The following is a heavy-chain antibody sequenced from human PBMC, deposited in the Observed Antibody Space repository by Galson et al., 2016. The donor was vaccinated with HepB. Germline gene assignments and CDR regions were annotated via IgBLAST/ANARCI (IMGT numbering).Heavy chain of an antibody. V-gene: IGHV5-51*01. CDR2: IYPGDSDT. J-gene: IGHJ3*01. CDR1: GYTFTSYW. Sequence: QSGAEVKKPGESLKISCKASGYTFTSYWIGWVRQMPGKGLEWMGIIYPGDSDTRYTPSFNGQVTISVDKSLRTAYLQWRSLKASDTAMYFCAKEIAAPGLLGAFDVWGQGTLVTVSS. D-gene: IGHD6-13*01. CDR3: AKEIAAPGLLGAFDV.